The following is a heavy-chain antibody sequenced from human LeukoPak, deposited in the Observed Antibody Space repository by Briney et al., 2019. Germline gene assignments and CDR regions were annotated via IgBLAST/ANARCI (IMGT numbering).Heavy chain of an antibody. D-gene: IGHD3-22*01. V-gene: IGHV3-30-3*01. Sequence: GESLRLSCAASGFTFSSYAMHWVRQAPGKGLEWVAVISYDGSNKYYADSVKGRFTISRDNAKNSLYLQMNSLRAEDTAVYYCARDTMTSSWYCDDWGQGTLVTVSS. CDR2: ISYDGSNK. J-gene: IGHJ4*02. CDR1: GFTFSSYA. CDR3: ARDTMTSSWYCDD.